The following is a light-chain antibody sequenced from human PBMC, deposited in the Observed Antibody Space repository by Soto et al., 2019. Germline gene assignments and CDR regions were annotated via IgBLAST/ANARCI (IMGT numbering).Light chain of an antibody. CDR1: SSNIGAGYD. J-gene: IGLJ2*01. CDR2: GNS. Sequence: QSLLTQPPSVSGAPGRRVTISCTGSSSNIGAGYDVHWYQQLPGTAPKLLIYGNSNRPSGVPDRFSGSKSGTSASLAITGLQGEDEAEYYCQSHDSSLSGHVVFGGGTKLTVL. V-gene: IGLV1-40*01. CDR3: QSHDSSLSGHVV.